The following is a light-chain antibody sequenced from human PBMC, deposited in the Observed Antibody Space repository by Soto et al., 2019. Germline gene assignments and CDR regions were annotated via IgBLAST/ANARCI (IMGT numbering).Light chain of an antibody. Sequence: QSALTQPHSASGSPGQSVTISCTGTSSDVGGYNYVSWYQQHPGKAPKLMIYEVSKRPSGVPDRFSGSKSGNTASLTVSGLQAEDEADYYCSSYAGSNTPFGTGTKLTVL. CDR1: SSDVGGYNY. J-gene: IGLJ1*01. CDR3: SSYAGSNTP. V-gene: IGLV2-8*01. CDR2: EVS.